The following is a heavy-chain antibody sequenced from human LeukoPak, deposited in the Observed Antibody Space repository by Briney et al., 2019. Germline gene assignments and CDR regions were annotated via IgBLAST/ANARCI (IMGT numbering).Heavy chain of an antibody. J-gene: IGHJ6*02. Sequence: GGSLRLSCAASGFTFSSYAMSWVRQAPGKGLEWVSAISGSGGSSYYADSVKGRFTISRDNSKNTLYLQMNSLRAEDTAVYYCAKNGYCSGGSCYSSYYGMDVWGQGTTVTVSS. CDR2: ISGSGGSS. V-gene: IGHV3-23*01. CDR3: AKNGYCSGGSCYSSYYGMDV. D-gene: IGHD2-15*01. CDR1: GFTFSSYA.